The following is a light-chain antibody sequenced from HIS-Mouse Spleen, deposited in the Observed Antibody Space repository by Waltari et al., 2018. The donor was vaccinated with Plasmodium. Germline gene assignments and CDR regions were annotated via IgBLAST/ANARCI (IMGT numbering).Light chain of an antibody. J-gene: IGLJ2*01. CDR2: EVS. CDR1: SSDVGGYSY. Sequence: QSALTQPASVSGSPGQSITISCTGTSSDVGGYSYVSWYHQHPGKAPKLLIYEVSNRPSGVSNRFSGSKSGNTASLTISGLQAEDEADYYCSSYTSSSTLVFGGGTKLTVL. V-gene: IGLV2-14*01. CDR3: SSYTSSSTLV.